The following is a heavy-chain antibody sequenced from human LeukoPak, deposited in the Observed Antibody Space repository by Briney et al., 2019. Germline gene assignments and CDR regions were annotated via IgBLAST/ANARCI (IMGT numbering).Heavy chain of an antibody. CDR1: GYTFTGYY. CDR2: INPNSGGT. J-gene: IGHJ6*03. CDR3: ARVFGYYYFYMDV. Sequence: GASVKVSCKASGYTFTGYYMHWVRQAPGQGLEWMGWINPNSGGTNYAQTFQDRVTMTTDTSTNTAYMELRSLTSDDTAVYFCARVFGYYYFYMDVWGEGTTVIISS. D-gene: IGHD3/OR15-3a*01. V-gene: IGHV1-2*02.